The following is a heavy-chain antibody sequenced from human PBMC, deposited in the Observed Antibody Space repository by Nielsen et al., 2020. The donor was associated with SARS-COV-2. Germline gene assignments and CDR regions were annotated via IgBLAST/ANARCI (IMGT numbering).Heavy chain of an antibody. CDR2: IRSKTNNYET. Sequence: GGSLRLSCAASGFTFGDAIIHWVRQASGKGLEWVGRIRSKTNNYETSYAASVKGRFIISRDESKNMAYLQMNSLKTDDTAVYYCKHYYDMDVWGQGTTVTASS. CDR1: GFTFGDAI. CDR3: KHYYDMDV. V-gene: IGHV3-73*01. J-gene: IGHJ6*02.